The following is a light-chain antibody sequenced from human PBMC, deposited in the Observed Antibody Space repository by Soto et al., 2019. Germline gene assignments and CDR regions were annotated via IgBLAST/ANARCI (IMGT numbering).Light chain of an antibody. CDR2: DVS. V-gene: IGLV2-11*01. CDR3: CSYAGSSWV. J-gene: IGLJ2*01. Sequence: QSVLTQPRSVSGSPGQSVTISCTGTSSDVGGYNYVPWYQQHPGKAPKLMIYDVSKRPSGVPDRFSGSKSGNTASLTISGLQAEDEADYYCCSYAGSSWVFGGGTKLTVL. CDR1: SSDVGGYNY.